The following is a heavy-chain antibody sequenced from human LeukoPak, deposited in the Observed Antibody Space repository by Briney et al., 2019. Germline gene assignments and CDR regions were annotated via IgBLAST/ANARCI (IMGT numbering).Heavy chain of an antibody. D-gene: IGHD1-26*01. CDR1: GYTFTSYG. J-gene: IGHJ4*02. CDR2: ISAYNGNT. CDR3: ARDFNGYSGSYYLLGFDFDY. Sequence: GASVKVSCKASGYTFTSYGISWVRQAPGQGLEWMGWISAYNGNTNYAQKPQGRVTMTTDTSTSTAYMELRSLRSDDTAVYYCARDFNGYSGSYYLLGFDFDYWGQGTLVTVSS. V-gene: IGHV1-18*01.